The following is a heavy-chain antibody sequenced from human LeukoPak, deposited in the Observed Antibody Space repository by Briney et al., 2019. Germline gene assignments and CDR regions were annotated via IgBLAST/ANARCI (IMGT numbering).Heavy chain of an antibody. J-gene: IGHJ4*02. CDR3: ARDQGVGATVGLFDY. D-gene: IGHD1-26*01. Sequence: GGSLRLSCAASGFTFSSYWMSWVRQAPGKGLEWVANIKQDGSEKYYVDSVKGRFTISRDNAKNSLYLQMNSLRAEDTAVYYCARDQGVGATVGLFDYWGQGTLVTVSS. CDR2: IKQDGSEK. CDR1: GFTFSSYW. V-gene: IGHV3-7*01.